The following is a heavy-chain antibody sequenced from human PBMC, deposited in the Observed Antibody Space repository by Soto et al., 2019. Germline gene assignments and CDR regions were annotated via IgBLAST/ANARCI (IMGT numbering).Heavy chain of an antibody. Sequence: QVQLVQSGAEVKKPGSSVKVSCKASGGTFSTYTITWVRQAPGQGLEWMGRLIPIIGIINYAQKFQGRVTITADEFPGTAYMELTRLRSDDTAVYYCAGDPDSHYNDSHASTYPWGQGTLVTVAS. CDR2: LIPIIGII. CDR3: AGDPDSHYNDSHASTYP. J-gene: IGHJ4*02. D-gene: IGHD3-22*01. CDR1: GGTFSTYT. V-gene: IGHV1-69*08.